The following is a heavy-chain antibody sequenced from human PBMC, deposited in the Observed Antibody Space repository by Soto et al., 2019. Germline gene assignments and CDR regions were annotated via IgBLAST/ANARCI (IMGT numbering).Heavy chain of an antibody. V-gene: IGHV5-51*01. D-gene: IGHD3-3*01. CDR2: IYPGDSDT. Sequence: GESLKISCKGSGYSFTSYWIGWVRQMPGKGLEWMGIIYPGDSDTRYSPSFQGQVTISADKSISTAYLQWSSLKASDTAMYYCAREGYITIFGGDAFDIWGQGTMVTVSS. J-gene: IGHJ3*02. CDR1: GYSFTSYW. CDR3: AREGYITIFGGDAFDI.